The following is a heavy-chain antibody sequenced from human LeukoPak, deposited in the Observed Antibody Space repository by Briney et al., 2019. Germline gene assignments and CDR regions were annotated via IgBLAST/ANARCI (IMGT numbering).Heavy chain of an antibody. J-gene: IGHJ4*02. Sequence: SETLSLTCAVYGGSFSGYYWSWIRQPPGKGLEWIGETNHSGSTNYNPSLKSRVTISVDTSKNQFSLKLSSVTAADTAVYYCARVDTAMADFDYWGQGTLVTVSS. V-gene: IGHV4-34*01. CDR1: GGSFSGYY. CDR2: TNHSGST. D-gene: IGHD5-18*01. CDR3: ARVDTAMADFDY.